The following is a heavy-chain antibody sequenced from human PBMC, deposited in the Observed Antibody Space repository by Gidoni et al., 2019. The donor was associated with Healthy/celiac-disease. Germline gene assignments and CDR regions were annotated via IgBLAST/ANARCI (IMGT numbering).Heavy chain of an antibody. V-gene: IGHV3-23*01. CDR3: AKDLTSNFDY. CDR2: ISGSGGST. Sequence: EVQLLESGGGLVQPGGSLRLSCAASGSTFISYAMSWVRQAPGTGLEWVAAISGSGGSTYYADSVKGRFTISRDNSKNTLYLQMNSLRAEDTAVYYCAKDLTSNFDYWGQGTLVTVSS. CDR1: GSTFISYA. J-gene: IGHJ4*02. D-gene: IGHD3-3*02.